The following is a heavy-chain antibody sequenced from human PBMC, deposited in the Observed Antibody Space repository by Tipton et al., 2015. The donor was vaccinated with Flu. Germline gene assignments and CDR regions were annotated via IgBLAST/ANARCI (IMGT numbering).Heavy chain of an antibody. D-gene: IGHD3-10*01. CDR2: IYYSGST. CDR1: GGSISSYY. CDR3: ARERSRPWFGELCWFDP. J-gene: IGHJ5*02. Sequence: TCTVSGGSISSYYWSWIRQPPGKGLEWIGYIYYSGSTNYNPSLKSRVTISVDTSKNQFSLKLSSVTAADTAVYYCARERSRPWFGELCWFDPWGQGTLVTVSS. V-gene: IGHV4-59*01.